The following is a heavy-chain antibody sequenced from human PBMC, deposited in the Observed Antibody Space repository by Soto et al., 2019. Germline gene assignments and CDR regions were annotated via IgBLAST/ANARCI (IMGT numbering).Heavy chain of an antibody. CDR3: ARAVRSGWYWFDP. CDR2: IYYSGST. CDR1: GGSISSYY. D-gene: IGHD6-19*01. J-gene: IGHJ5*02. V-gene: IGHV4-59*01. Sequence: LSETLSLTCTVSGGSISSYYWSWIRQPPGKGLEWIGYIYYSGSTNYNPSLKSRVTISVDTSKNQFSLKLSSVTAADTAVYYCARAVRSGWYWFDPWGQGTLVTVSS.